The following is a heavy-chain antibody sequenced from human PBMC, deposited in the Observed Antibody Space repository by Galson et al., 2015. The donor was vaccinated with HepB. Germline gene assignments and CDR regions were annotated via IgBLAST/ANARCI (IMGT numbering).Heavy chain of an antibody. V-gene: IGHV1-18*04. CDR1: GYTFTSFG. Sequence: SVKVSCKASGYTFTSFGISWVRQAPGQGLEWVGWIRPDNGGTNYAQNLQDRVTMSTDTSTSTAYMELRSLRYDDTAVYYCARGPYFGDVTRILVLQHWGQGSLVTVSS. CDR3: ARGPYFGDVTRILVLQH. CDR2: IRPDNGGT. J-gene: IGHJ1*01. D-gene: IGHD3-10*01.